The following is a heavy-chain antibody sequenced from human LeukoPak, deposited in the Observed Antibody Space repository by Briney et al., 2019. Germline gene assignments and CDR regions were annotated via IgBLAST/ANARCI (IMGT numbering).Heavy chain of an antibody. CDR2: IYYSGST. CDR1: GGSISSGGYY. CDR3: ARVWRWCTDSSADLGAFDI. J-gene: IGHJ3*02. V-gene: IGHV4-31*03. Sequence: SQTLSLTCTVSGGSISSGGYYWGWIRQPPGKGLEWIGYIYYSGSTYYNPSLKSRVTISVDTSKNQFSLKLSSVTVAETAVYYCARVWRWCTDSSADLGAFDIWGQGTMVTVSS. D-gene: IGHD3-22*01.